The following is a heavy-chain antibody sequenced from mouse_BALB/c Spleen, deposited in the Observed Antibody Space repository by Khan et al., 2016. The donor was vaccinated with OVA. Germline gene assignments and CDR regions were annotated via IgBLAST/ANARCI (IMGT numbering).Heavy chain of an antibody. CDR3: ARSASYWFFDF. D-gene: IGHD6-1*01. J-gene: IGHJ1*01. Sequence: QIQLVQSGPELKKPGETVKISCKASGYTFTNYGMNWVKQAPGKGLKWMGWINTYTGEPTYADDFKGRFAFTLETSASTAYLQINNLKNEDTATYFCARSASYWFFDFWGAGTTVTVSS. CDR2: INTYTGEP. V-gene: IGHV9-3-1*01. CDR1: GYTFTNYG.